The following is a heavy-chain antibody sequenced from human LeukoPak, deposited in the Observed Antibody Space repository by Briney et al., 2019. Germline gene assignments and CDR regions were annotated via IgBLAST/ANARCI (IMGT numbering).Heavy chain of an antibody. J-gene: IGHJ4*02. CDR2: ISSSSYI. CDR1: GFTFSSYS. V-gene: IGHV3-21*05. D-gene: IGHD4/OR15-4a*01. Sequence: GGSPRLSCAASGFTFSSYSMNWVRQAPGKGLEWVSYISSSSYIYYADSVKGRFTISRDNAKNSLYLQMNSLRAEDTAVYYCARDRDPYGGKPFDYWGQGTLVTVSS. CDR3: ARDRDPYGGKPFDY.